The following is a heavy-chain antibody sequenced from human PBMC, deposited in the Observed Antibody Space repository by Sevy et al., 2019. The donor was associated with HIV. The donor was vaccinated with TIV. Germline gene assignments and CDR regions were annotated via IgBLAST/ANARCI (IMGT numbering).Heavy chain of an antibody. V-gene: IGHV3-30*14. Sequence: GGSLRLSCAASGFTFSSHAMHWVRQAPGKGLEWVALISYDGVIKYYAESVKGRFTISRDKSKNTLYLQMNGLRADDTAVYYCAREAGYSTGWSPGNYWGQGTLVTVSS. J-gene: IGHJ4*02. D-gene: IGHD6-19*01. CDR2: ISYDGVIK. CDR3: AREAGYSTGWSPGNY. CDR1: GFTFSSHA.